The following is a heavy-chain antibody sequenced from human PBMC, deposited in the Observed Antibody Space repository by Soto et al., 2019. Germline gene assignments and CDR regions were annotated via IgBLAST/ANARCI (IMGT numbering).Heavy chain of an antibody. V-gene: IGHV1-8*01. CDR1: GYSLTDNG. CDR3: ARVYSEIYYGMDV. D-gene: IGHD4-4*01. Sequence: ASVKVSCKASGYSLTDNGITWVRQASGQGLEYVGWISPDSGKTDYAQKFQGRVTMTRDTSINTVYMELSSLRSDDTAVYYCARVYSEIYYGMDVWGQGTTVTVSS. CDR2: ISPDSGKT. J-gene: IGHJ6*02.